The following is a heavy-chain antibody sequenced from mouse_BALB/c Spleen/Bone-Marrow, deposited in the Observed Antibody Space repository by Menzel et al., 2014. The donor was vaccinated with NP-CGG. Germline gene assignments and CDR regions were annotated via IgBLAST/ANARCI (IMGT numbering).Heavy chain of an antibody. V-gene: IGHV3-1*02. CDR3: APSTTVVADGYFYV. CDR1: GYSITSGYS. D-gene: IGHD1-1*01. Sequence: EVKLVESGPDLVKPSQSLSLTCTVTGYSITSGYSCHWIRQFPGNKLEWMGYIHYSGSTNYNPSLKSRISITRDTSKNQFFLQLNSVTTEDTATYYCAPSTTVVADGYFYVWGAGTTVTVSS. J-gene: IGHJ1*01. CDR2: IHYSGST.